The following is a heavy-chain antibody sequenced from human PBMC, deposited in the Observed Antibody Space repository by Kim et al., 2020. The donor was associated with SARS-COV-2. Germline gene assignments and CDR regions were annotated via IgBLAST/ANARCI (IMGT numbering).Heavy chain of an antibody. D-gene: IGHD5-18*01. V-gene: IGHV4-34*01. J-gene: IGHJ4*02. Sequence: NNNPSLKRRVTISVDTSKNQFSLKLSSVTAADTAVYYCARGKSGSRAFDYWGQGTLVTVSS. CDR3: ARGKSGSRAFDY.